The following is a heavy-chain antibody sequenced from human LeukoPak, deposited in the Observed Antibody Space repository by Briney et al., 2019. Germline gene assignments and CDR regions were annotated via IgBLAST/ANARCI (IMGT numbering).Heavy chain of an antibody. CDR3: ARHVGAYYGILTGYYKLRAFDI. J-gene: IGHJ3*02. Sequence: SETLSLTCTVSGGSISSYYWSWIRQPLGKGLEWIGYIYYSGSTNYNPSLKSRVTISVDTSKNQFSLKLSSVTAADTAVYYCARHVGAYYGILTGYYKLRAFDIWGQGTMVTVSS. V-gene: IGHV4-59*08. CDR1: GGSISSYY. CDR2: IYYSGST. D-gene: IGHD3-9*01.